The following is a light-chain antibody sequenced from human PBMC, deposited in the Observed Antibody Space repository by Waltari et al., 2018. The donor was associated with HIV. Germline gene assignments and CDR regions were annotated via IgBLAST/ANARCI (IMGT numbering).Light chain of an antibody. V-gene: IGLV3-1*01. CDR3: QAWDSSTVV. J-gene: IGLJ2*01. CDR1: KLGDKY. CDR2: QDS. Sequence: SCELTQPPSVSVSPGQTASIPCSGDKLGDKYACWYQQKPRQSPVLVIYQDSKRPSGIPERFSGSNSGNTATLTISGTQAMDEADYYCQAWDSSTVVFGGGTKLTVL.